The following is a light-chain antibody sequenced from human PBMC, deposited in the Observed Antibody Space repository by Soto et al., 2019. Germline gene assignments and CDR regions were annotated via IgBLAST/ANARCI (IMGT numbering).Light chain of an antibody. CDR3: QQRAGWPPT. CDR1: QSVGSD. V-gene: IGKV3-11*01. Sequence: EIVMTQSPATLSVSPGERATLSCRASQSVGSDLAWYQQKPGQAPRLLIYDASNRANGIPARFTGSGSGTDFTLTISSLEPEDFAVYFCQQRAGWPPTFGGGAKVDIK. CDR2: DAS. J-gene: IGKJ4*01.